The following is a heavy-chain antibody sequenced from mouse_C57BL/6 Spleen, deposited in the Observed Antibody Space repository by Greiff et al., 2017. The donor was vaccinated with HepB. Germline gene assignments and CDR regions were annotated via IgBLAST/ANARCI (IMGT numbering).Heavy chain of an antibody. J-gene: IGHJ2*01. CDR1: GYSITSDY. CDR3: ARSPEATWSYFDY. V-gene: IGHV3-8*01. CDR2: ISYSGST. Sequence: EVKLVESGPGLAKPSQTLSLTCSVTGYSITSDYWNWIRKSPGNKLEYMWYISYSGSTYYNTSLNSRISITRDTSKNQYYLQLNSVTTEDTATYYCARSPEATWSYFDYWGQGTTLTVSS. D-gene: IGHD6-1*01.